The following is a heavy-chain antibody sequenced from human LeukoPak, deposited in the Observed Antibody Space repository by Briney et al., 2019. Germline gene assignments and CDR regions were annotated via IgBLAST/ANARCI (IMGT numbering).Heavy chain of an antibody. D-gene: IGHD2-15*01. CDR1: GFSFSTYW. J-gene: IGHJ4*02. CDR2: INPAGSET. Sequence: GGSLRLSCAASGFSFSTYWMTWVRQAPGTGLEWVANINPAGSETYYVDPVKGRFSISRDNAKNLVYLQMNSLRAEDTAVYHCARFGYVAAVDVWGQGTPVTVSS. V-gene: IGHV3-7*01. CDR3: ARFGYVAAVDV.